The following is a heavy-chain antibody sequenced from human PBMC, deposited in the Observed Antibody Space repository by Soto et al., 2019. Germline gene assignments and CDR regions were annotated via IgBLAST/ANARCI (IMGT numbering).Heavy chain of an antibody. J-gene: IGHJ1*01. CDR2: IHSSGSI. D-gene: IGHD3-22*01. CDR3: ARDLDGLHDDTSGPFPRPG. Sequence: SETLSLTCTVSGGSISSDDYYWSWIRQAPGRGLEWIGYIHSSGSIYYNPSLKSRATMSIDTAGNQFSLKVSSVTVADTAVYYCARDLDGLHDDTSGPFPRPGWGQGTLGTVSS. CDR1: GGSISSDDYY. V-gene: IGHV4-30-4*01.